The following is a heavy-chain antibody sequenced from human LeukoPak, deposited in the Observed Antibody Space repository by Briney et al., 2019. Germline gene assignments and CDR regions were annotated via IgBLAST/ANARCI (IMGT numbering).Heavy chain of an antibody. V-gene: IGHV4-61*02. CDR3: AREVGY. CDR2: IYTSGST. Sequence: SSETPSLTCTVSGGSISSGSYYWSWIRQPAGKGLEWIGRIYTSGSTNYNPSLKSRVTISVDTSKNQFSLKLSSVTAADTAVYYCAREVGYWGQGTLVTVSS. CDR1: GGSISSGSYY. J-gene: IGHJ4*02.